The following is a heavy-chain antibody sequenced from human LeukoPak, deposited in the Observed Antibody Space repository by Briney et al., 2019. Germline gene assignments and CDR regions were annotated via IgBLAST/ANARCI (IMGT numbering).Heavy chain of an antibody. Sequence: GGSLRLSCAASGFTFSTYEMNWVRQAPGKGLEWVAVIWYDGSNKYYADSVKGRFTISRDNSKNTLYLQMNSLRAEDTAVYYCARGYESSGFHFDYWGQGTLVTVSS. CDR2: IWYDGSNK. J-gene: IGHJ4*02. D-gene: IGHD3-22*01. CDR3: ARGYESSGFHFDY. CDR1: GFTFSTYE. V-gene: IGHV3-33*08.